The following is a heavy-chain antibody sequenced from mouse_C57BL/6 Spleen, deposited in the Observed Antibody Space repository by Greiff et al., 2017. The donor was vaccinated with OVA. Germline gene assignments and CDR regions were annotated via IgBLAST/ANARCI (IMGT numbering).Heavy chain of an antibody. Sequence: VQLQQSGPGLVAPSQSLSITCTVSGFSLTSYAISWVRQPPGKGLEWLGVIWTGGGTNYNSALKSRLSISKDNSKSQVFLKMNSLQTDDTARYYCARQGILLGSSYGYFDVWGTGTTVTVSS. CDR2: IWTGGGT. V-gene: IGHV2-9-1*01. CDR3: ARQGILLGSSYGYFDV. J-gene: IGHJ1*03. D-gene: IGHD1-1*01. CDR1: GFSLTSYA.